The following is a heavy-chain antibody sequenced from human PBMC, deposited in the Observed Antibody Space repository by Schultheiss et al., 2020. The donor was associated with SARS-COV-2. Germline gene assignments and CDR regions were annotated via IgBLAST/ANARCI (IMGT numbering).Heavy chain of an antibody. D-gene: IGHD6-13*01. V-gene: IGHV3-13*01. CDR3: ARDGGKDSSSWYGGRVDWFDP. CDR1: YE. Sequence: GGSLRLSCAVSYEVKWVRQATGKGLEWVSAIGTAGDTYYPGSVKGRFTISRENAKNSLYLQMNSLRAEDTAVYYCARDGGKDSSSWYGGRVDWFDPWGQGTLVTVSS. CDR2: IGTAGDT. J-gene: IGHJ5*02.